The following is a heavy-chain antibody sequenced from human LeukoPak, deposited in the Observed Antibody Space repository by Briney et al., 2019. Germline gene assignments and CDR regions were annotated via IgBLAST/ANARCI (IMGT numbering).Heavy chain of an antibody. Sequence: ASVKVSCKASGGTFINYPINWVRQAPGQGLEWMGRIVPSIGAAKYAQKFQGRVKISADRSTSTTYMELNSLRSEDTAVYYCARDYPLTGDTFDHWGQGTLVIVSS. V-gene: IGHV1-69*08. J-gene: IGHJ4*02. D-gene: IGHD1-20*01. CDR1: GGTFINYP. CDR3: ARDYPLTGDTFDH. CDR2: IVPSIGAA.